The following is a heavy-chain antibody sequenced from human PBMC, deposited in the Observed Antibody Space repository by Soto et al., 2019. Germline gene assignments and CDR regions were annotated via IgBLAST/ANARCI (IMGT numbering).Heavy chain of an antibody. V-gene: IGHV3-23*01. D-gene: IGHD3-22*01. CDR3: AKEKHYYDSSGYYSVAGFDY. CDR1: GFTFSSYA. Sequence: PGGSLRLSCAASGFTFSSYAMSWVRQAPGKGLEWVSAISGSGGSTYYADSVKGRFTISRDNSKNTLYLQMNSLRAEDTAVYYCAKEKHYYDSSGYYSVAGFDYWGQGTLVTVSS. J-gene: IGHJ4*02. CDR2: ISGSGGST.